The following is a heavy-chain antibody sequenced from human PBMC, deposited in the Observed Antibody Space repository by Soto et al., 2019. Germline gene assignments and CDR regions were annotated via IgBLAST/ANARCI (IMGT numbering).Heavy chain of an antibody. CDR3: AREVYSGSPQHYFDY. V-gene: IGHV4-4*02. CDR2: IYHSGST. Sequence: PSETLSLTCAVSGGSISSSNWWSWVRQPPGKGLEWIGEIYHSGSTNYNPSLKSRVTISVDKSKNQFSLKLSSVTAADTAVYYCAREVYSGSPQHYFDYWGQGTLVTVSS. CDR1: GGSISSSNW. D-gene: IGHD1-26*01. J-gene: IGHJ4*02.